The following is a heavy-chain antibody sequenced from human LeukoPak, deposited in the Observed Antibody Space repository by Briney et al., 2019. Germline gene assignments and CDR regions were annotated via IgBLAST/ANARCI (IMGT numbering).Heavy chain of an antibody. D-gene: IGHD3-10*01. V-gene: IGHV3-11*01. CDR1: GFTFSDYY. J-gene: IGHJ4*02. Sequence: GGSLRLSCAASGFTFSDYYMSWIRQAPGKGLEWVSYISSSGSTIYYADSVKGRFTISRDNANNSLYLQMNSLRAEDTAVYYCARARRRELKAPLERVVPLSGSYYYFDYWGQGTLVTVSS. CDR2: ISSSGSTI. CDR3: ARARRRELKAPLERVVPLSGSYYYFDY.